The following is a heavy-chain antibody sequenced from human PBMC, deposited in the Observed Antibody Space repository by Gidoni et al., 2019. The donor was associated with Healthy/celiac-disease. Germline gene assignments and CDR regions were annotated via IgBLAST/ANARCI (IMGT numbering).Heavy chain of an antibody. Sequence: QLQLQESGSGLVQPSQTLSLNCALSGGSISSGGYSWSWIRQPPGKGLEWIGYIYHSESTYYNPSLKSRVTISVDRSKNQFSLKLSSVTAADTAVYYCARDLRYNWFDPWGQGTLVTVSS. V-gene: IGHV4-30-2*01. CDR2: IYHSEST. CDR1: GGSISSGGYS. J-gene: IGHJ5*02. D-gene: IGHD3-9*01. CDR3: ARDLRYNWFDP.